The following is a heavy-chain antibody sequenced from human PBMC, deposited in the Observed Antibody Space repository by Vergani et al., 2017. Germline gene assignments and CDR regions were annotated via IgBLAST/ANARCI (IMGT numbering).Heavy chain of an antibody. D-gene: IGHD3-22*01. CDR3: AGGPADSSGYYYYFDY. CDR2: ISSSSSYT. V-gene: IGHV3-11*05. Sequence: QVQLVESGGGLVKPGGSLRLSCAASGFTFSDYYMSWIRPAPGKGLEWGSYISSSSSYTNYADSVKGRVTFSRDNAKNSLYLQMNSLRAEDTAVYYCAGGPADSSGYYYYFDYWGQGTLVTVSS. J-gene: IGHJ4*02. CDR1: GFTFSDYY.